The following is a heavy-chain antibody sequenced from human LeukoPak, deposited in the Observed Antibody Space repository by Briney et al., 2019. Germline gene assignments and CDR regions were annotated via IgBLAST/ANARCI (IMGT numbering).Heavy chain of an antibody. CDR3: AREGGGSYHVY. CDR1: GGSISSGSYY. D-gene: IGHD1-26*01. Sequence: SETLSLTCTVSGGSISSGSYYWSWIRQPAGKGLEWIGRIYSSGSTNYNPSLKSRVTISVDTSKNQFSLKLSSVTAADTAVYYCAREGGGSYHVYWGQGTLVTVSS. J-gene: IGHJ4*02. V-gene: IGHV4-61*02. CDR2: IYSSGST.